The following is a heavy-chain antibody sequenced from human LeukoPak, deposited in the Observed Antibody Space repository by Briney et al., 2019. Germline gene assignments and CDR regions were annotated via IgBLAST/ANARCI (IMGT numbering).Heavy chain of an antibody. Sequence: ASVKVSCKASGYTFTSYGISWVRQAPGQGLEWMGWISAYNGNTNYAQKLQGRVTMTTDTSTSTAYMELRSLRSDDTAVYYCARHGYCSNARCYHTVWFDPWGQGTLVTVSS. CDR2: ISAYNGNT. CDR1: GYTFTSYG. D-gene: IGHD2-2*01. CDR3: ARHGYCSNARCYHTVWFDP. V-gene: IGHV1-18*01. J-gene: IGHJ5*02.